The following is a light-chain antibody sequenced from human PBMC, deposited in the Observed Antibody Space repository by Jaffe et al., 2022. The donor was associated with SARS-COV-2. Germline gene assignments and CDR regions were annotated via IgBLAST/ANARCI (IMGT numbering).Light chain of an antibody. CDR2: KDS. V-gene: IGLV3-27*01. CDR3: YSAADNNPPNWV. CDR1: VLAKKY. Sequence: SYELTQPSSVSVSPGQTARITCSGDVLAKKYARWFQQKPGQAPVLVIYKDSERPSGIPERFSGSSSGTTVTLTISGAQVEDEADYYCYSAADNNPPNWVFGGGTKLTVL. J-gene: IGLJ3*02.